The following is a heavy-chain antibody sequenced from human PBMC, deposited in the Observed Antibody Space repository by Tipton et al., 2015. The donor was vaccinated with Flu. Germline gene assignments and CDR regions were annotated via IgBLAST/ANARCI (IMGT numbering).Heavy chain of an antibody. V-gene: IGHV3-23*01. CDR2: ISGSGGST. CDR1: GFTFSSYA. D-gene: IGHD2-8*01. CDR3: AKDRGVSDPYYFDY. Sequence: AASGFTFSSYAMSWVRQAPGKGLEWVSAISGSGGSTYYADSVKGRFTISRDNSKNTLYLQMNSLRAEDTAVYYCAKDRGVSDPYYFDYWGQGTLVPVSS. J-gene: IGHJ4*02.